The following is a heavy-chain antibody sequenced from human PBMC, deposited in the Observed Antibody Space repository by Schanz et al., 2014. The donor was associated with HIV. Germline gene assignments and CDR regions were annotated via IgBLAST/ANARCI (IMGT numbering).Heavy chain of an antibody. J-gene: IGHJ4*02. CDR1: GSTFSSYW. Sequence: EVQLVESGGGLVQPGGSLRLSCAASGSTFSSYWMHWVRQAPGKGLVWVSRINSDGSSTNYADSVKGRLTISRDNAKNTLYLQMNSLRADDTAVYFCAKSNGGDTAVVQYYFDYWGQGTLVSVSP. CDR2: INSDGSST. CDR3: AKSNGGDTAVVQYYFDY. V-gene: IGHV3-74*01. D-gene: IGHD5-18*01.